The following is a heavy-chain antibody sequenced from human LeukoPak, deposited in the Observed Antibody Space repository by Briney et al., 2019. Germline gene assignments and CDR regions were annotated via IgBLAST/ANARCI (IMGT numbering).Heavy chain of an antibody. CDR1: GFTFDDYA. D-gene: IGHD6-19*01. CDR2: ISWNSGSI. CDR3: AKDIAVAGTAPDAFDI. Sequence: GGSLRLSCAASGFTFDDYAMHWVRQAPGKGLEWVSGISWNSGSIGYADSVKGRSTISRDNAKNSLYLQMNSLRAEDMALYYCAKDIAVAGTAPDAFDIWGQGTMVTVSS. J-gene: IGHJ3*02. V-gene: IGHV3-9*03.